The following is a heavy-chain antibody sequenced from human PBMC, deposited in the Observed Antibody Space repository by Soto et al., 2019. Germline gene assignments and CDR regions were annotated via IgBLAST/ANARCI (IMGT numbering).Heavy chain of an antibody. J-gene: IGHJ6*02. Sequence: GGSLRLSCAASGFTFSSYSMNWVRQAPGKGLEWVSYISSSSSTIYYADSVKGRFTISRDNAKNSLYLKMNSLRDEDTAVYYCAGDIVVVPADLEYYYYYGMDVWGQGTTVTVSS. CDR1: GFTFSSYS. CDR2: ISSSSSTI. V-gene: IGHV3-48*02. D-gene: IGHD2-2*01. CDR3: AGDIVVVPADLEYYYYYGMDV.